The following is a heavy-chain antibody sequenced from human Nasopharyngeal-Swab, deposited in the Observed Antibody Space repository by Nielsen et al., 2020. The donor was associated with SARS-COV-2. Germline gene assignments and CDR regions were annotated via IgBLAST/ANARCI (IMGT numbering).Heavy chain of an antibody. CDR3: ARGLFSGWDIVVVPAARGDY. Sequence: SETLSLTCTVSGGSISSYYWSWIRQPPGKGLEWIGEINHSGSTNYNPSLKSRVTISVDTSKNQFSLKLSSVTAADTAVCYCARGLFSGWDIVVVPAARGDYWGQGTLVTVSS. CDR2: INHSGST. J-gene: IGHJ4*02. D-gene: IGHD2-2*01. V-gene: IGHV4-34*01. CDR1: GGSISSYY.